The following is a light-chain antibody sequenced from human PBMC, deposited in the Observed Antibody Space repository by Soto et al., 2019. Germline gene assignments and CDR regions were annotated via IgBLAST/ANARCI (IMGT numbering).Light chain of an antibody. J-gene: IGLJ3*02. CDR2: ITN. V-gene: IGLV8-61*01. CDR1: SGSVSTRHY. CDR3: VLYMGSGIWV. Sequence: QAVVTQEPSFSVSPGGTVTLTCGLNSGSVSTRHYPSWYQQTPGRAPRTLIYITNTRSSGVPDRFSGSILGSKAALTITGAQADDESDYYCVLYMGSGIWVFGGGTKLTVL.